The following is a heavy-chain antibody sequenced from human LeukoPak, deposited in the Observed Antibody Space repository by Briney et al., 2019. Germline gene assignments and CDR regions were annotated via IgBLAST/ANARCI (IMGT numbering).Heavy chain of an antibody. CDR2: MNQDGSEK. V-gene: IGHV3-7*01. CDR1: GFTFSSYW. J-gene: IGHJ4*02. D-gene: IGHD6-13*01. Sequence: GGSLRLSCAASGFTFSSYWMTWVRQAPGKGLEWVANMNQDGSEKYHVDSVKDRFAISRDNAKNSLYLQMNSLRAEDTAVYYCARSDSSSWYSLHDYWGQGTLVTVSS. CDR3: ARSDSSSWYSLHDY.